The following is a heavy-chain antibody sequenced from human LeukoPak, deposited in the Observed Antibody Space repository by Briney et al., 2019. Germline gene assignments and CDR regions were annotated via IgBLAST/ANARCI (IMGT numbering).Heavy chain of an antibody. D-gene: IGHD6-13*01. CDR3: ARKGYSISWYSP. CDR1: GGSISSGTYY. J-gene: IGHJ5*02. CDR2: IYTSGSTSGST. Sequence: PSQTLSLTCIVSGGSISSGTYYWNWIRQPAGKGLEWIGRIYTSGSTSGSTSCNPSLKSRVTISVDMSKNQFSLSLSSVTAADTAVYYCARKGYSISWYSPWGQGTLVTVSS. V-gene: IGHV4-61*02.